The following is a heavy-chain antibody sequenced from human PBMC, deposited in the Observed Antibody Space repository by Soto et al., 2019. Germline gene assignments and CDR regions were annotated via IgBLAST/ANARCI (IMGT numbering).Heavy chain of an antibody. CDR1: VGSISTSSYH. Sequence: SETLSLTCNVSVGSISTSSYHWGWIRQPPGKGLEWIGSIYYSGSTNYNPSLKSRVTMSVDTSKNQFSLKLSSVTAADTAVYYCARHAYIYCSSTTCYWFDPWGQGTLVTVSS. CDR3: ARHAYIYCSSTTCYWFDP. D-gene: IGHD2-2*01. CDR2: IYYSGST. V-gene: IGHV4-39*01. J-gene: IGHJ5*02.